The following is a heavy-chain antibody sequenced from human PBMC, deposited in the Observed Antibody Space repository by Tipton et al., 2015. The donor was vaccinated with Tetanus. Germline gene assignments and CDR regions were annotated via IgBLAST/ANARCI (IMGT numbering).Heavy chain of an antibody. CDR2: VYNSGST. CDR1: GASISSYY. V-gene: IGHV4-4*07. Sequence: PGLVKPSETLSLTCTVSGASISSYYWSWIRQPAGKGLEWIGRVYNSGSTDYKPSLKSRLAMSLDTSKNQFSLKLSSVTAADTAVEYCARYHTRYRGSSVTTFYNWCQQAMVTVSS. CDR3: ARYHTRYRGSSVTTFYN. D-gene: IGHD6-6*01. J-gene: IGHJ3*02.